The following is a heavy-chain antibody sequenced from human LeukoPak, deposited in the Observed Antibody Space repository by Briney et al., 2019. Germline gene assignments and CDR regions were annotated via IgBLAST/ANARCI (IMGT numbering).Heavy chain of an antibody. CDR3: AKRYYYDNSGLWDS. J-gene: IGHJ4*02. V-gene: IGHV3-23*01. D-gene: IGHD3-22*01. Sequence: PGGSLRLSCAASGFTFSSYAMSWVRQAPGEGLEWVSAITSSGGSTYYVDSVKGGFTISRDNSKNTLYLQVNSLRAEDTAVYYCAKRYYYDNSGLWDSWGQGTLVTVSS. CDR2: ITSSGGST. CDR1: GFTFSSYA.